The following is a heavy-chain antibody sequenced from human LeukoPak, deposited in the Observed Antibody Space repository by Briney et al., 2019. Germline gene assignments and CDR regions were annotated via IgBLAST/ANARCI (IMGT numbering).Heavy chain of an antibody. CDR3: AKRPVHPEYYFDY. CDR2: INSDGSWT. V-gene: IGHV3-74*01. J-gene: IGHJ4*02. D-gene: IGHD1-1*01. CDR1: GNYW. Sequence: GGSLRLSCAASGNYWMHWVRQVPGKGLVWVSHINSDGSWTSYADSVKGRFTISRDNAKNSLYLQMNSLRAEDTAVYYCAKRPVHPEYYFDYRGQGTLVTVSS.